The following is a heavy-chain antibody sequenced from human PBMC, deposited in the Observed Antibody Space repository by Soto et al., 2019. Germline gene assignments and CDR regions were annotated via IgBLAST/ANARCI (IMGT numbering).Heavy chain of an antibody. V-gene: IGHV4-34*01. Sequence: QVQLQQWGAGLLKPSETLSLTCAVYGGSLGGYYWSWIRQPPGKGLEWIGEINYSGSTNYNPSLKSRVTISADTSKNQFSLKLSSVTAADTAEYYCARLSSGWYTTPFDYWGQGTLVTVSS. CDR3: ARLSSGWYTTPFDY. CDR2: INYSGST. CDR1: GGSLGGYY. D-gene: IGHD6-19*01. J-gene: IGHJ4*02.